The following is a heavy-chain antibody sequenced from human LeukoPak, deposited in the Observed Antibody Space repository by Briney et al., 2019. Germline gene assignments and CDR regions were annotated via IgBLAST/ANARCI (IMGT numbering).Heavy chain of an antibody. J-gene: IGHJ4*02. Sequence: APVKVSCKVSGFSLTEFSMHWVRQTPGEGFEWMGGFDPEDGETRYAQNFQGRVTLIEDTSTDTAYMEMSSLRFEDTAIYYCAISPPGQYFYDSSGPFDSWGQGTLITVSS. CDR3: AISPPGQYFYDSSGPFDS. CDR2: FDPEDGET. CDR1: GFSLTEFS. D-gene: IGHD3-22*01. V-gene: IGHV1-24*01.